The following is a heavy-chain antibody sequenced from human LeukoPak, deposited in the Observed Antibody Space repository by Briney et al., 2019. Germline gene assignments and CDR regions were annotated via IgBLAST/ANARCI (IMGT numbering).Heavy chain of an antibody. Sequence: SETLSLTRTVSGCSISNSSYDWRWLRQPPGKGLKRNGSIYYSGSTCYNPTFKSRVTISVDTSTNPFSLKLSSVTAADTAVYYCARQSALRDYYYGMVVWGQGTTVTVSS. V-gene: IGHV4-39*01. J-gene: IGHJ6*02. CDR3: ARQSALRDYYYGMVV. CDR1: GCSISNSSYD. CDR2: IYYSGST.